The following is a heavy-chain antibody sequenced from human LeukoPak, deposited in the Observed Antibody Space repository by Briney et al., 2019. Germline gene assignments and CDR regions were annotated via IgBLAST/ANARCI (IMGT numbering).Heavy chain of an antibody. D-gene: IGHD1-26*01. V-gene: IGHV3-21*01. CDR3: AKGREWELPTPLKDFDY. CDR1: GFTFSSYS. Sequence: PGGSLRLSCAASGFTFSSYSMNWVRQAPGKGLEWVSSISSNSSYIYYADSVKGRFTISRDNAKNSLYLQMNSLRAEDTAVYYCAKGREWELPTPLKDFDYWGQGTLVTVSS. CDR2: ISSNSSYI. J-gene: IGHJ4*02.